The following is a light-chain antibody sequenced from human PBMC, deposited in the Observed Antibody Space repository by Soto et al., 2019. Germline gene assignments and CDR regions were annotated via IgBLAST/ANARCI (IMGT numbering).Light chain of an antibody. CDR3: QQRSNWPPIT. CDR1: QSVSNS. J-gene: IGKJ5*01. CDR2: DAS. Sequence: EIVLTQSPATLSLSPGERATLSCRASQSVSNSLAWYQHKPGQAPRLLIYDASNRATVIPARFSGSWSATDFTLTISSLEPEDSAVYYCQQRSNWPPITFGQGTRLEIK. V-gene: IGKV3-11*01.